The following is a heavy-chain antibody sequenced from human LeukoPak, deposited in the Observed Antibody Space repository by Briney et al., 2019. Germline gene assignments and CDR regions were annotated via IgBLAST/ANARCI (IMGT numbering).Heavy chain of an antibody. CDR2: ISYDGSSK. J-gene: IGHJ3*02. V-gene: IGHV3-30*03. D-gene: IGHD5-18*01. CDR3: AGARSSYGYGDAFDI. CDR1: GFTFSSYG. Sequence: GGSLRLSCAASGFTFSSYGMSWVRQAPGKGLEWVAVISYDGSSKYYADSVKGQFTISRDNSKNTLYLQMNSLRAEDTAVYYCAGARSSYGYGDAFDIWGQGTMVTVSS.